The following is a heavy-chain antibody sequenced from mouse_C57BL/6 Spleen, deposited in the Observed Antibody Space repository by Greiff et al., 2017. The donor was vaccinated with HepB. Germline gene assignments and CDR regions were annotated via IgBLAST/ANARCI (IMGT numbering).Heavy chain of an antibody. CDR2: IYPGSGNT. J-gene: IGHJ3*01. CDR3: ASPDYYGSSYVVFAY. D-gene: IGHD1-1*01. V-gene: IGHV1-76*01. CDR1: GYTFTDYY. Sequence: VQLQQSGAELVRPGASVKLSCKASGYTFTDYYINWVKQRPGQGLEWIARIYPGSGNTYYNEKFKGKATLTAEKSSSTAYMQLSSLTSEDSAVYFCASPDYYGSSYVVFAYWGQGTLVTVSA.